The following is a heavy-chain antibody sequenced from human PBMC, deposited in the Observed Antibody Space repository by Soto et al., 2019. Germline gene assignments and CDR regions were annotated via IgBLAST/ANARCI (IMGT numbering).Heavy chain of an antibody. Sequence: EVQLVESGGGLVQPGRSLRLSCAASGFTFDDYAMHWVRQAPGKGLEWVSGISWNSGSIGYADSVKGRFTISRDNAKNALYLQMNRLRAEDTALYYCAKDLGAVAGGGFDYWGQGTLVTVSS. J-gene: IGHJ4*02. CDR3: AKDLGAVAGGGFDY. D-gene: IGHD6-19*01. CDR1: GFTFDDYA. CDR2: ISWNSGSI. V-gene: IGHV3-9*01.